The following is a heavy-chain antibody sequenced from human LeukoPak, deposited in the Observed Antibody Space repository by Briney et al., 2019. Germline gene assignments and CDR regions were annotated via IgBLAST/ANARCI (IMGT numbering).Heavy chain of an antibody. Sequence: SVKVSCKVFGDTFSSSAISWVRQAPGQGLECMGGIIPSLGTANYARKFRGRVTITADESTSTAYMELSSLTSDDTAVYYCVRDHCTRSGCYEDYYYGMDVWGQGTAVTVSS. CDR1: GDTFSSSA. CDR2: IIPSLGTA. J-gene: IGHJ6*02. D-gene: IGHD2-8*01. CDR3: VRDHCTRSGCYEDYYYGMDV. V-gene: IGHV1-69*13.